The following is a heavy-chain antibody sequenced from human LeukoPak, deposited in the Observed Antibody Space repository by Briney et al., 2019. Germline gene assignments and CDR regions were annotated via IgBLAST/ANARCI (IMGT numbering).Heavy chain of an antibody. V-gene: IGHV4-39*07. CDR2: IYYSGST. J-gene: IGHJ6*03. CDR3: ARVGVANYYYYYMDV. CDR1: GGSISSSSYY. D-gene: IGHD3-10*01. Sequence: SETLSLTCTVSGGSISSSSYYWGWIRQPPGKGLEWIGSIYYSGSTNYNPSLKSRVTISVDTSKNQFSLKLSSVTAADTAVYYCARVGVANYYYYYMDVWGKGTTVTISS.